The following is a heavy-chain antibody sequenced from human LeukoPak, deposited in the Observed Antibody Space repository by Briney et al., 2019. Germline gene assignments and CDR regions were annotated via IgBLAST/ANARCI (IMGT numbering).Heavy chain of an antibody. V-gene: IGHV1-69*13. CDR1: GGTFSSYA. Sequence: SVKVSCKASGGTFSSYAISWVRQAPGQGLEWMGGIIPIFGTANYAQKFQGRVTITADESTSTAYMELSSLRSEDTAVYYCARDLNNWNDDSHGNNWFDPWGQGTLVTVSS. CDR3: ARDLNNWNDDSHGNNWFDP. D-gene: IGHD1-20*01. CDR2: IIPIFGTA. J-gene: IGHJ5*02.